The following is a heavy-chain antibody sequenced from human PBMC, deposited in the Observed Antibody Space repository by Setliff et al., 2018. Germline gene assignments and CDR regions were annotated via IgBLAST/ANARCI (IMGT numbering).Heavy chain of an antibody. Sequence: PSETLSLTCTVSGGSISSSSYYWGWIRQPPGKGLEWIGSIYYSGSTYYNPSLKSRVTISVDTSKNQFSLKLSSVTAADTAVYYCARDPLGEIAVAGHDAFDIWGQGTMVHRLL. V-gene: IGHV4-39*07. CDR3: ARDPLGEIAVAGHDAFDI. J-gene: IGHJ3*02. CDR2: IYYSGST. CDR1: GGSISSSSYY. D-gene: IGHD6-19*01.